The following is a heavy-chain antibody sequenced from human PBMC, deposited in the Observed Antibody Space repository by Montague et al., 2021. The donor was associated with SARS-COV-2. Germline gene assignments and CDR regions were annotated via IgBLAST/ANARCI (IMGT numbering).Heavy chain of an antibody. D-gene: IGHD1-26*01. V-gene: IGHV4-59*08. J-gene: IGHJ6*02. CDR3: ARRGLEGANTYYFGLDV. CDR2: IHYSGST. CDR1: GGSISNYY. Sequence: SETLSLTCTVSGGSISNYYWSWIRQPPGKGLEWIGYIHYSGSTSSHPSLKGRVTISIDTFKNQFSLNLSSVTAADTAIYYCARRGLEGANTYYFGLDVWGQGTTVTVSS.